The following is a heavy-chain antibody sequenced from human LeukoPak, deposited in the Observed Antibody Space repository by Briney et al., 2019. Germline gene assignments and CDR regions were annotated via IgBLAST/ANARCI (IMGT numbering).Heavy chain of an antibody. J-gene: IGHJ4*02. CDR1: GGSISSYY. V-gene: IGHV4-59*08. CDR3: ASRDASGYYFDY. Sequence: SETLSLTCTVSGGSISSYYWSWIRQPPGKGLGWIGYIYYSGSTNYSPSLKSRVAISIDTSKNQFSLKLTSVTAADTAVYYCASRDASGYYFDYWGQGTLVTVSS. D-gene: IGHD5-12*01. CDR2: IYYSGST.